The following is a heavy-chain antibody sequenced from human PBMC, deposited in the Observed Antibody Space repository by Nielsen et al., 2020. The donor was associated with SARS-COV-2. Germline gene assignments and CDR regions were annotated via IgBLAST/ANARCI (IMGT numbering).Heavy chain of an antibody. CDR3: TTEGLLAVVVITSY. J-gene: IGHJ4*02. CDR1: GFTFSSYS. V-gene: IGHV3-48*01. CDR2: ISSSSSTI. Sequence: GESLKISCAASGFTFSSYSMNWVRQAPGKGLEWVSYISSSSSTIYYADSVKGRFTISRDNAKNSLYLQMNSLKTEDTAAYYCTTEGLLAVVVITSYWGQGTLVTVSS. D-gene: IGHD3-22*01.